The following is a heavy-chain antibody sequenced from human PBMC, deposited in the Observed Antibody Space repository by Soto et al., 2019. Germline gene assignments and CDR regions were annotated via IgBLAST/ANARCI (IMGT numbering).Heavy chain of an antibody. V-gene: IGHV4-59*01. Sequence: PSETLSLTCNFSSASIKNYFWNWIRQPPGKGLEWIGFIYYNGNTNYNPSLKSRVTISIDTSKNQFSLNLTSVTAADTAVYYCARALNSRKVPYSFDFGGQETLVTSPQ. CDR2: IYYNGNT. J-gene: IGHJ4*02. CDR3: ARALNSRKVPYSFDF. CDR1: SASIKNYF. D-gene: IGHD2-21*01.